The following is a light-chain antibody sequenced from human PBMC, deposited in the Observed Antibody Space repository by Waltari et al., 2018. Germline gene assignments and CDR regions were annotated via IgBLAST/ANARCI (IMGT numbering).Light chain of an antibody. CDR2: DVS. Sequence: EIMLTQSPGTLSLSPGERATLSCRASQIISRALAWYQQKPGQAPRLLIYDVSTRASGIPDRFSGSVSGTDFSLTISRLEPEDFAVYYCQHYVRLPVTFGQGTKLEFK. CDR1: QIISRA. CDR3: QHYVRLPVT. J-gene: IGKJ1*01. V-gene: IGKV3-20*01.